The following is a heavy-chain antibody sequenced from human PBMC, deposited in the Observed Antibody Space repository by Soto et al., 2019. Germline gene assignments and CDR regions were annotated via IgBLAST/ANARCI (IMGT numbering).Heavy chain of an antibody. D-gene: IGHD2-21*02. CDR1: GYSFTSTY. Sequence: QVQLVQSGAEVKKPGASVRISCRASGYSFTSTYVHWVRQAPGQGPEWMGIINPAGGTTYYAQKFQGSITITSDTTTDTVFMALNDLTSEDTAVYFCALKVVTYYDNWGQGTLLTVSS. CDR3: ALKVVTYYDN. CDR2: INPAGGTT. J-gene: IGHJ4*02. V-gene: IGHV1-46*01.